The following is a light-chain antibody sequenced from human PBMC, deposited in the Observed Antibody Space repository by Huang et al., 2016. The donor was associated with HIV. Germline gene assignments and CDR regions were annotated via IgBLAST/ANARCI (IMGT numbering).Light chain of an antibody. CDR1: QSVSSSY. CDR2: GAS. V-gene: IGKV3-20*01. J-gene: IGKJ1*01. CDR3: QQYGSSPWT. Sequence: EIVLTQSPGTLSLSPGERATLSCMASQSVSSSYLAWYQQRPGQAPRLLIDGASSRATGIPDRFSGSGSGTDFTLTISRLEPEDFAVYYCQQYGSSPWTFGQGTKVEIK.